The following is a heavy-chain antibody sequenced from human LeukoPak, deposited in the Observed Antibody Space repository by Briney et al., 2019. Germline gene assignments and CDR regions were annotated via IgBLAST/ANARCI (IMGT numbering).Heavy chain of an antibody. J-gene: IGHJ4*02. Sequence: GGSLRLSCAASGFTFSDSYMSWIRQAPGKGLEWVSYISSSSNYANYADSVKGRFTISRDNAKNSLYLQMISPRAEDTAVYYCARGIEATRRSAATCNYFDYWGQGTLATVSS. CDR2: ISSSSNYA. CDR1: GFTFSDSY. D-gene: IGHD5-12*01. CDR3: ARGIEATRRSAATCNYFDY. V-gene: IGHV3-11*06.